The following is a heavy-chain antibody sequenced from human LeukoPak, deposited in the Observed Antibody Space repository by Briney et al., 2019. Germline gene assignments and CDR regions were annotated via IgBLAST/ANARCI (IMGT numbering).Heavy chain of an antibody. CDR3: ARSLREWELSLSSSGGYYYYYGMDV. CDR2: IGTAGDT. J-gene: IGHJ6*02. V-gene: IGHV3-13*01. Sequence: PGGSPRLSCAASGFTFSSYDMHWVRQATGKGLEWVSAIGTAGDTYYPGSVKGRFTISRENAKNSLYLQMNSLRAEDTAVYYCARSLREWELSLSSSGGYYYYYGMDVWGQGTTVTVSS. D-gene: IGHD3-16*02. CDR1: GFTFSSYD.